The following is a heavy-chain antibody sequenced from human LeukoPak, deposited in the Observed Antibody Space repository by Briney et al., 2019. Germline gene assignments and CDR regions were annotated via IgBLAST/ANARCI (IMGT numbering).Heavy chain of an antibody. D-gene: IGHD6-6*01. Sequence: GGSLRLSCAASGFTFSSYGMHWVRQAPGKGLEWVAFIRYDGSNKYYADSVKGRFTIFRDNSKNTLYLQMNSLRAEDTAVYYCARERQYSSSSHFDYWGQGTLVTVSS. CDR2: IRYDGSNK. CDR3: ARERQYSSSSHFDY. CDR1: GFTFSSYG. J-gene: IGHJ4*02. V-gene: IGHV3-30*02.